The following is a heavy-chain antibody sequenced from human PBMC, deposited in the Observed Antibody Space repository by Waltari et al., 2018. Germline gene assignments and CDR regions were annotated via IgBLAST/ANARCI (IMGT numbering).Heavy chain of an antibody. CDR2: IYHSGST. CDR3: ASRYKGYFDY. J-gene: IGHJ4*02. Sequence: QVQLQESAPGLVKPSATLSLTCPVSGYSITRGYSWGWIRQPPGKGLEWIGSIYHSGSTYYNPSLKSRVTISVDTSKNQFSLKLSSVTAADTAVYYCASRYKGYFDYWGQGTLVTVSS. V-gene: IGHV4-38-2*01. CDR1: GYSITRGYS. D-gene: IGHD1-20*01.